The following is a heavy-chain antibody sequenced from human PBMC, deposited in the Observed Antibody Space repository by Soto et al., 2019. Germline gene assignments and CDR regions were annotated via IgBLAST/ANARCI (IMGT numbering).Heavy chain of an antibody. Sequence: ASVKVSCKASGGTFSSYTISWVRQAPGQGLEWMGRIIPILGIANYAQKFQGRVTITADKSTSTAYMELSSLRSEDTAVYYCARVRGDAAPEDDAFDIWGQGTMVTVSS. V-gene: IGHV1-69*02. J-gene: IGHJ3*02. CDR2: IIPILGIA. D-gene: IGHD3-10*01. CDR3: ARVRGDAAPEDDAFDI. CDR1: GGTFSSYT.